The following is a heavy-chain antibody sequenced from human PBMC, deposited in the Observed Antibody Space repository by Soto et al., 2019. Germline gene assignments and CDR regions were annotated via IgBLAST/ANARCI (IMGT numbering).Heavy chain of an antibody. V-gene: IGHV3-23*01. CDR3: AKDLFITMITRRGKNDAFDI. CDR2: ISGSGGST. J-gene: IGHJ3*02. D-gene: IGHD3-22*01. Sequence: PGGSLRLSSAASGFTFISYAMSWVRQAPGKGLEWVSAISGSGGSTYYADSVKGRFTISRDNSKNTLYLQMNSLRAEDTAVYYCAKDLFITMITRRGKNDAFDIWGQGTMVTVSS. CDR1: GFTFISYA.